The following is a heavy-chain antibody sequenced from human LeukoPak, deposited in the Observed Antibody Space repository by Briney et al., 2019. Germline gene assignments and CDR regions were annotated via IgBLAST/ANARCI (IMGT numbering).Heavy chain of an antibody. CDR3: AADAVAVTTSDAFDI. V-gene: IGHV3-7*03. CDR1: GLTFSNYW. J-gene: IGHJ3*02. CDR2: IKQDGSEK. D-gene: IGHD4-17*01. Sequence: GGSLRLSCAASGLTFSNYWMDWVRQAPGKGLEWVANIKQDGSEKNYVDSVKGRFIISRDNAKNSLYLQMNTLRADDTAVYYCAADAVAVTTSDAFDIWGQGTMVTVSS.